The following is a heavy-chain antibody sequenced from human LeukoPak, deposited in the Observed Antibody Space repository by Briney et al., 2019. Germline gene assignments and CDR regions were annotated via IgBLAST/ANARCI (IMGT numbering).Heavy chain of an antibody. Sequence: PGGSLRLSCAASGFTFSSYAMSWVRQAPGKGLEWVSANSATVGITSYADSVKGRFTISRDNSKNTLYLQMNSLRAEDTAVYYCAKGTMVRWDVWGQGTTVTVSS. CDR2: NSATVGIT. CDR3: AKGTMVRWDV. J-gene: IGHJ6*02. D-gene: IGHD3-10*01. CDR1: GFTFSSYA. V-gene: IGHV3-23*01.